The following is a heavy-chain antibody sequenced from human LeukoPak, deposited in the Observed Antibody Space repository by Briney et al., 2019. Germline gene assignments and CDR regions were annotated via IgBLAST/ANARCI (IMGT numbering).Heavy chain of an antibody. CDR1: GGSFSGYY. CDR2: INHSGST. D-gene: IGHD3-16*02. V-gene: IGHV4-34*01. CDR3: ARLPPYRYGMDV. Sequence: KPSETLSLTCAVYGGSFSGYYWSWIRQPPGKGLEWIGEINHSGSTNYNPSLKSRVTISVDTSKNQFSLKLSSVTAADTAVYYCARLPPYRYGMDVWGQGTTVTVSS. J-gene: IGHJ6*02.